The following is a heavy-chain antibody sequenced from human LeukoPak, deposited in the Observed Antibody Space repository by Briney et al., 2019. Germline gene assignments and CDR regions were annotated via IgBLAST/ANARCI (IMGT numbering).Heavy chain of an antibody. D-gene: IGHD4-17*01. Sequence: SETLSLTCTVSGGSVSSGSYYWSWIRQPPGKGLEWIGYIYYSGSTNYNPSLKSRVTISVDTSKNQFSLKLSSVTAADTAVYYRASSTVTVDYWGQGTLVTVSS. V-gene: IGHV4-61*01. CDR3: ASSTVTVDY. J-gene: IGHJ4*02. CDR2: IYYSGST. CDR1: GGSVSSGSYY.